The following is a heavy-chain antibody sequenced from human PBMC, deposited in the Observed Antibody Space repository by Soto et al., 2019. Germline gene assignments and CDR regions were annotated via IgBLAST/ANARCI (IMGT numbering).Heavy chain of an antibody. Sequence: GGSLRLSCAASGFTFSSYSMNWVRQAPGKGLEWVSSISSSSSYIYYADSVKGRFTISRDNAKNSLYLQMNSLRAEDTAVYYCARVVQNDILTGYYPYMDVWGKGTTVTVSS. D-gene: IGHD3-9*01. CDR2: ISSSSSYI. V-gene: IGHV3-21*01. CDR1: GFTFSSYS. CDR3: ARVVQNDILTGYYPYMDV. J-gene: IGHJ6*03.